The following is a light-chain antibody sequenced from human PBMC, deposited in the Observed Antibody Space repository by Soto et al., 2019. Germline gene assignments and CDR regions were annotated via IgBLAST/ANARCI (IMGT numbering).Light chain of an antibody. J-gene: IGLJ1*01. CDR3: CSYVGATTYG. V-gene: IGLV2-23*01. Sequence: QSALTQPASVSGSPGQSITISCTGTSSTVGGFNVVSWYQQHPGKAPKVIIYEGIKRPSGVSNRFSGSNSGSTASLTISGLQAEDEADYYCCSYVGATTYGFGTGNKVTAL. CDR1: SSTVGGFNV. CDR2: EGI.